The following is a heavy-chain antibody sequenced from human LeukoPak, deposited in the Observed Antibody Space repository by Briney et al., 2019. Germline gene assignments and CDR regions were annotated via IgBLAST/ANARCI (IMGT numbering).Heavy chain of an antibody. CDR2: IYYSGST. CDR1: GGSISSGDYY. Sequence: SQTLSLTCTVSGGSISSGDYYWSWIRQPPGKGLEWIGYIYYSGSTYYNPSLQSRVTISVDTSKNQFSLTLSSVTAADTAVYYCARDGYYYYGMDVWGKGTTVTVSS. J-gene: IGHJ6*04. CDR3: ARDGYYYYGMDV. V-gene: IGHV4-30-4*01.